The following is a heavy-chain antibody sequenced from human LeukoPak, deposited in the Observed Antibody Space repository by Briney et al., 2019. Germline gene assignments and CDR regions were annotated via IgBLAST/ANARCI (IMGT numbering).Heavy chain of an antibody. CDR3: ARDQRGSAMTRY. CDR2: INPNSGGT. J-gene: IGHJ4*02. CDR1: GYTFTGYY. Sequence: ASVKVSCKASGYTFTGYYMHWVRQAPGQGLEWMGWINPNSGGTNYAQKFQGRVTMTRDTSISTAYMELSRLRSDDTAVYYRARDQRGSAMTRYWGQGTLVTVSS. V-gene: IGHV1-2*02.